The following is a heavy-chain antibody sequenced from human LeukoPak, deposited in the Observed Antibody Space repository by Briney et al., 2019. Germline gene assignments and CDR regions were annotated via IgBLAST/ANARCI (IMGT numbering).Heavy chain of an antibody. CDR2: INHSGST. CDR3: ARPPFGP. J-gene: IGHJ5*02. V-gene: IGHV4-34*01. CDR1: GGSFSGYY. Sequence: SETLSLTCAAYGGSFSGYYWSWIRQPPGKGLEWIGEINHSGSTNYNPSLKSRDTISVDTSKNQFSLKLSSVTAADTAVYYCARPPFGPWGQGTLVTVSS.